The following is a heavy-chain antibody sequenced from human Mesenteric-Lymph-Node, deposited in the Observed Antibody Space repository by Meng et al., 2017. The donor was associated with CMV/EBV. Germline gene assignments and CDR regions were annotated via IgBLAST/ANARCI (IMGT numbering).Heavy chain of an antibody. CDR2: IYYSGST. D-gene: IGHD5-12*01. Sequence: SETLSLTCTVSGGSISSSSYYWGWIRQPPGKGLEWIGSIYYSGSTYYNPSLKSRVTISVDTSKNQFSLKLNSVTAADTAVYSCARSGSPGPETLHWFDPWGQGTLVTVSS. CDR3: ARSGSPGPETLHWFDP. J-gene: IGHJ5*02. V-gene: IGHV4-39*07. CDR1: GGSISSSSYY.